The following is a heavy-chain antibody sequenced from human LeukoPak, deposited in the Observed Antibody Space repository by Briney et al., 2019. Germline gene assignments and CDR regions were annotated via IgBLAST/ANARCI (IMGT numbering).Heavy chain of an antibody. J-gene: IGHJ3*02. CDR3: ARPFDCSGGSCYSRTDAFDI. CDR1: GGSFSGYY. Sequence: SETLSLTCAVYGGSFSGYYWSWIRQPPGKGLEWIGEIDHSGSTNYNPSLKSRVTISVDTSKNQFSLKLSSVTAADTAVYYCARPFDCSGGSCYSRTDAFDIWGQGTMVTVSS. V-gene: IGHV4-34*01. D-gene: IGHD2-15*01. CDR2: IDHSGST.